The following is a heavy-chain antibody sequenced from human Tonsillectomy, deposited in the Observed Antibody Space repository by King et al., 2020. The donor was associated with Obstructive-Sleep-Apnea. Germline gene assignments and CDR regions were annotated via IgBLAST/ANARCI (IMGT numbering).Heavy chain of an antibody. J-gene: IGHJ3*02. V-gene: IGHV4-31*03. CDR3: ARFSGYCSSSTCYPTDDAFDI. D-gene: IGHD2-2*01. Sequence: QLQESGPGLVKPSQTLSLTCTVSGGSITSGDYYWSWIRQHPGKGLEWIGYIYYSGRTYQNPSLKSRLTISVDTSENQFSLKLSSVTAADTAVYYCARFSGYCSSSTCYPTDDAFDIWGQGTVVTVSS. CDR2: IYYSGRT. CDR1: GGSITSGDYY.